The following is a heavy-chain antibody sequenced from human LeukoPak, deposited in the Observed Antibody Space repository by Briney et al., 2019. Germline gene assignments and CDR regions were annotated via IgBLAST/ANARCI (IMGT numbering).Heavy chain of an antibody. V-gene: IGHV3-23*01. CDR3: AKGLRGYSYGTFDY. J-gene: IGHJ4*02. CDR2: ISGSGGST. CDR1: GFTFSSYA. Sequence: GGSLRPSCAASGFTFSSYAMSWVRQAPGKGLEWVSAISGSGGSTYYADSVKGRFTISRDNSKNTLYLQMNSLRAEDTAVYYCAKGLRGYSYGTFDYWGQGTLVTVSS. D-gene: IGHD5-18*01.